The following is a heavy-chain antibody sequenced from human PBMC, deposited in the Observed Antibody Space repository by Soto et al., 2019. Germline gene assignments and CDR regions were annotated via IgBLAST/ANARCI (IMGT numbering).Heavy chain of an antibody. CDR1: GGSISSSSYY. D-gene: IGHD5-18*01. CDR2: IYYSGST. CDR3: ARQHTASPRNYFDY. J-gene: IGHJ4*02. Sequence: SETLSLTCTVSGGSISSSSYYWGWIRQPPGKGLEWIGSIYYSGSTYYNPSLKSRVTISVDTSKNQFSLKLSSVTAADTAVYYCARQHTASPRNYFDYWGQGTLVTVSS. V-gene: IGHV4-39*01.